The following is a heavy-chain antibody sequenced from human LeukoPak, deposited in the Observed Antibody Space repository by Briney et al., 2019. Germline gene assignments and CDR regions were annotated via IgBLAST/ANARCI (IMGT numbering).Heavy chain of an antibody. CDR2: IYYSGST. D-gene: IGHD6-19*01. V-gene: IGHV4-39*07. CDR3: ASVRGYSSGWYASGFDP. Sequence: SETLSLTCTVSGGSISSSSYYWGWIRQPPGKGLEWIGSIYYSGSTNYNPSLKSRVTISLDTSKNQFSLKLSSVTAADTAVYYCASVRGYSSGWYASGFDPWGQGTLVTVSS. CDR1: GGSISSSSYY. J-gene: IGHJ5*02.